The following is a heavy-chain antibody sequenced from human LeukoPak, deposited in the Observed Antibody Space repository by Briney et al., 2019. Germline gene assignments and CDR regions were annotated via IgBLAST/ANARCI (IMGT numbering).Heavy chain of an antibody. D-gene: IGHD3-10*01. V-gene: IGHV4-39*01. CDR3: AGLRLLYRDAIDI. Sequence: SETLSLTCTVSGGSISSSSYYWVWIRQPPGKGLEWIGSIYYSGSTYYNPSLKSRVTISVDTSKNQFSLKLCSVTATDTAVYYCAGLRLLYRDAIDIWGQGTMVTVSS. CDR2: IYYSGST. CDR1: GGSISSSSYY. J-gene: IGHJ3*02.